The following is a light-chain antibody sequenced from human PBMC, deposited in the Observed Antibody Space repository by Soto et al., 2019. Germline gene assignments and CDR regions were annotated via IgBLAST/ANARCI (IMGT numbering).Light chain of an antibody. CDR1: QGVSDH. J-gene: IGKJ5*01. CDR3: LQYDDLPIT. CDR2: DAS. Sequence: DIQMTQSPSSLSASVGDRVTITCQASQGVSDHLNWYQQRPGKAPKLLIYDASNLHAGVPSRFRGSGSGTEFSFTINSLQPEDIATYYCLQYDDLPITFGQGTRLEIE. V-gene: IGKV1-33*01.